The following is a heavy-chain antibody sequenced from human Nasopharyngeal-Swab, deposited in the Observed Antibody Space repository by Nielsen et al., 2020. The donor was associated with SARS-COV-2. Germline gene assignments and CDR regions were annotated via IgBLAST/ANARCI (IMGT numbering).Heavy chain of an antibody. CDR3: ATGSSSGWFFDY. CDR2: ISSSSSYI. V-gene: IGHV3-21*01. J-gene: IGHJ4*02. Sequence: GESLKISCAASGFTFSSYSMNWVRQAPGKGLEWVSSISSSSSYIYYADSVKGRFTISRDNAKNSLYLQMNSLRAEDTAVYYCATGSSSGWFFDYWGQGTLVTVSS. CDR1: GFTFSSYS. D-gene: IGHD6-19*01.